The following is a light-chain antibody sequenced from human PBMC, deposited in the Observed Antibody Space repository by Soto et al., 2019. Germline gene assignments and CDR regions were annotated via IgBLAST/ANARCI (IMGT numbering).Light chain of an antibody. CDR2: FGS. CDR3: MQAQQTPPT. V-gene: IGKV2-28*01. Sequence: DIVMTQSPLSLPVTPGEPASISCNSSQSLLQSNGYNYLDWYLQKPGQSPQLLIYFGSYRASGVPDRFSGSGSGTDFTLKIRIVEAEDVAIYYCMQAQQTPPTFGQGTKVEIK. CDR1: QSLLQSNGYNY. J-gene: IGKJ1*01.